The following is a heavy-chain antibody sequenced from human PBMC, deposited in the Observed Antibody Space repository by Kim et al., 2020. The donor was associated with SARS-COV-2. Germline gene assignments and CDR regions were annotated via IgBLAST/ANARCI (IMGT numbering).Heavy chain of an antibody. V-gene: IGHV4-34*01. CDR3: ARAGTVLLWFGELFPGGEFDY. CDR2: INHSGST. CDR1: GGSFSGYY. D-gene: IGHD3-10*01. Sequence: SETLSLTCAVYGGSFSGYYWSWIRQPPGKGLEWIGDINHSGSTNYNPSLKSRVTISVDTSKNQFSLKLSSVTAADTAVYYCARAGTVLLWFGELFPGGEFDYWGQGTLVTVSS. J-gene: IGHJ4*02.